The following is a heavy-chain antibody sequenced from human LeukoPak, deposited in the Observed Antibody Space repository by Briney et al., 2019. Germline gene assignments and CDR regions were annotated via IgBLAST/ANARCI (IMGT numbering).Heavy chain of an antibody. V-gene: IGHV4-39*07. J-gene: IGHJ3*02. D-gene: IGHD3-9*01. CDR3: AWAVRYFGQDAYDI. Sequence: PSETLSLTCTVSGGSISSSSYYWGWIRQPPGKGLEWIGSIYYSGSTYYNPSLKSRVTISVDTSKNQFSLKLSSVTAADTAVYYCAWAVRYFGQDAYDIWGQGTMVTVSS. CDR1: GGSISSSSYY. CDR2: IYYSGST.